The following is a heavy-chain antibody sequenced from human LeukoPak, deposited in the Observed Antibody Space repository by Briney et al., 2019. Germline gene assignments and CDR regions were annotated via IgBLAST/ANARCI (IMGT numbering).Heavy chain of an antibody. CDR1: GGSIRSSGFY. CDR3: ARVDLYYYYMDV. CDR2: VYYSGSP. J-gene: IGHJ6*03. V-gene: IGHV4-31*03. Sequence: PSETLSLTCTVSGGSIRSSGFYWSWIRQHPGKGLEWIGYVYYSGSPYYNPSLKSRVTISVDTSKNQFSLKLSSVTAADTAVYYCARVDLYYYYMDVWGKGTTVTVSS.